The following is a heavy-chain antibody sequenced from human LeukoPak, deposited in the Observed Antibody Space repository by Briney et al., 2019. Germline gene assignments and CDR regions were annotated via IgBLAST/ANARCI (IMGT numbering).Heavy chain of an antibody. V-gene: IGHV3-15*01. CDR2: IKIKTDGGTT. J-gene: IGHJ4*02. CDR3: TTARQGGLDY. CDR1: GFTFSNSW. Sequence: GGSLRLSCAASGFTFSNSWMTWVRQAPGKGLEWVGRIKIKTDGGTTDYAAPGKVRFTITRDDSKNTLYLQINRLKTEDTAVYYCTTARQGGLDYWGQGTLVTVSS.